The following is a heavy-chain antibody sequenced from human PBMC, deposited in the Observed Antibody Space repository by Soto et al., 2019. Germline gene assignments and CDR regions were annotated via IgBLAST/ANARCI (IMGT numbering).Heavy chain of an antibody. CDR2: VDYSGTA. V-gene: IGHV4-39*01. Sequence: KTSETLSLTWTVSYGSISISIVFGVWVRQSPGKVLEWIGNVDYSGTAHFNPSLGSRVFFPVDTSKNQFSLTMYSVTAADTGVYYCVRITGRHLDYWGQGTQVTVSS. CDR3: VRITGRHLDY. J-gene: IGHJ4*02. CDR1: YGSISISIVF. D-gene: IGHD3-16*01.